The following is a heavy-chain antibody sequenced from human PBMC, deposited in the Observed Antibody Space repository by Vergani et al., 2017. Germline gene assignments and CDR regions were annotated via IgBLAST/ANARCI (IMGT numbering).Heavy chain of an antibody. CDR3: TRHGPCDDGACLHFDH. D-gene: IGHD5-24*01. Sequence: EVMLVQSGAEVKKPGESLKISCKYSESSFISNEIAWVRQMSGKGLQWMGNINPIDSKIAYSPSFQGQAIMSLDKSITTAYLQWRSLKASDTAIYYCTRHGPCDDGACLHFDHWGQGTQVTVSS. CDR2: INPIDSKI. J-gene: IGHJ4*02. V-gene: IGHV5-51*01. CDR1: ESSFISNE.